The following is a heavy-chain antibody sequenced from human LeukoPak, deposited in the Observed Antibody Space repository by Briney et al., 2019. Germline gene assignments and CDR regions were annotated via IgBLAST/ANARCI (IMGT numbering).Heavy chain of an antibody. CDR3: ARGRQEVSMIVVVMTAVSYYLDV. D-gene: IGHD3-22*01. V-gene: IGHV4-34*01. J-gene: IGHJ6*03. Sequence: SETLSLTCAVYGGSFSGYYWSWIRQPPGKGLEWIGEINPSGRIPYNPSLKSRLTISVDASKNQFSLNLRSLTAADTAVYYCARGRQEVSMIVVVMTAVSYYLDVWGKGTTVTVS. CDR2: INPSGRI. CDR1: GGSFSGYY.